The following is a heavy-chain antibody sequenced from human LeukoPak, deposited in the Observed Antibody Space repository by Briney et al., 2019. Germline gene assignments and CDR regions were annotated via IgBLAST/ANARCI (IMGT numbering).Heavy chain of an antibody. CDR1: TYTFTGYY. CDR3: ARDEHCSGGSCYSSNWFDP. Sequence: ASVKVSCKASTYTFTGYYMHWVRQAPGQELEWMGWINPNSGGTNYAQKFQGRVTMTRDTSISTAYMELSRLRSDDTAVYYCARDEHCSGGSCYSSNWFDPWGQGTLVTVSS. D-gene: IGHD2-15*01. J-gene: IGHJ5*02. CDR2: INPNSGGT. V-gene: IGHV1-2*02.